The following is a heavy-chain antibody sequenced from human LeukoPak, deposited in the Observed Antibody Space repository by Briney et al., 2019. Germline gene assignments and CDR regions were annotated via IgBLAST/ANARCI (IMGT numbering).Heavy chain of an antibody. CDR3: ATYYYDSSGSPFDY. Sequence: GGSLRLSCAASGFTFSSYGMHWVRQAPGKGLEWVAVISYDGSNKYYADSVKGRFTISRDNSKNTLYLQMNGLRAEDTAVYYCATYYYDSSGSPFDYWGQGTLVTVSS. J-gene: IGHJ4*02. D-gene: IGHD3-22*01. CDR1: GFTFSSYG. V-gene: IGHV3-30*03. CDR2: ISYDGSNK.